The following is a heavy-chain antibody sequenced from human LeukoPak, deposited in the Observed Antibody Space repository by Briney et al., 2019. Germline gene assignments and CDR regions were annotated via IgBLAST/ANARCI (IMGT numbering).Heavy chain of an antibody. Sequence: SETLSLTCTVSGYSISTGYYWGWIRQPPGKGLEWIGYIYTSGSTNYNPSLKSRVTMSVDTSKNQFSLKLSSVTAADTAVYYCARDYLLWFGEFLESDAFDIWGQETMVTVSS. CDR2: IYTSGST. V-gene: IGHV4-38-2*02. CDR1: GYSISTGYY. CDR3: ARDYLLWFGEFLESDAFDI. D-gene: IGHD3-10*01. J-gene: IGHJ3*02.